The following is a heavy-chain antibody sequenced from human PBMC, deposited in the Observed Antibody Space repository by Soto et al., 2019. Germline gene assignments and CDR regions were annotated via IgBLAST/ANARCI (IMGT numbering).Heavy chain of an antibody. D-gene: IGHD3-22*01. Sequence: ASVKVSCKASGCTFTSYDINWVRQATGQGLEWMGWMNPNSGSTGYAQKFQGRVTMTRNTSISTAYMELSSLRSEDTAVYYCARVPSDPYDSSGHDAFDIWGQGTMVTVSS. CDR2: MNPNSGST. J-gene: IGHJ3*02. CDR3: ARVPSDPYDSSGHDAFDI. CDR1: GCTFTSYD. V-gene: IGHV1-8*01.